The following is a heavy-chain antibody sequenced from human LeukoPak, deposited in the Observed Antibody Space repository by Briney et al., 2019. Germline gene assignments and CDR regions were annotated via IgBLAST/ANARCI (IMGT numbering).Heavy chain of an antibody. D-gene: IGHD2-2*01. CDR3: ARDLIVVVPAATYYYSMDV. CDR2: IYYSGST. V-gene: IGHV4-31*03. CDR1: SGSISSGGYY. Sequence: SENLSLTCTVSSGSISSGGYYWSWIRQHPGKGLEWIGYIYYSGSTYYNPSLKSRVTISVDTSKNQFSLKLSSVTAADTAVYYCARDLIVVVPAATYYYSMDVWGQGTTVTVSS. J-gene: IGHJ6*02.